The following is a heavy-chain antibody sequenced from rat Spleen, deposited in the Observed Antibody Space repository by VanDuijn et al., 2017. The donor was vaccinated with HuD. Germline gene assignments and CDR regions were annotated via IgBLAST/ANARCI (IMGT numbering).Heavy chain of an antibody. V-gene: IGHV5-25*01. D-gene: IGHD1-2*01. CDR2: ISTGGGNT. CDR1: GFTFSDYF. Sequence: EVQLVESDGGLVQPGRSLKLSCAASGFTFSDYFLAWVRQTPTKGLEWVASISTGGGNTYYRDSVKGRFTISRDNAKNTLYLQMDSLRSEDTATYYCARHDTIAALFDYWGQGVMVTVSS. CDR3: ARHDTIAALFDY. J-gene: IGHJ2*01.